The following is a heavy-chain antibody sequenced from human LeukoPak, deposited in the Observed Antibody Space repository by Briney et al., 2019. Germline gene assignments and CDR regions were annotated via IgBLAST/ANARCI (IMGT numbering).Heavy chain of an antibody. Sequence: GGSLRLSCGASGFTFSTYWMTWVRQAPGKGLEWVADIKEDGSEKYYVDSVKGRFTISRDNAKNSLYLQMNSLRAEDTAVYYCARRLFGSGRFPNNVFDIWGQGTLVTVSS. CDR2: IKEDGSEK. CDR1: GFTFSTYW. CDR3: ARRLFGSGRFPNNVFDI. D-gene: IGHD6-19*01. V-gene: IGHV3-7*01. J-gene: IGHJ3*02.